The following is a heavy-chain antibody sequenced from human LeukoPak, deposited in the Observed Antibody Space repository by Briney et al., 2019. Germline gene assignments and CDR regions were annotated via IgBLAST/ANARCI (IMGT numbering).Heavy chain of an antibody. CDR1: GYTFTGYY. D-gene: IGHD6-13*01. CDR2: INPNSGGT. CDR3: AREEGSSWYEEDWFDP. Sequence: ASVKVSCKASGYTFTGYYMHWVRQAPGQGLEWMGRINPNSGGTNYAQKFQGRVTMTRDTSISTAYMELSRLRSDDTAVYYCAREEGSSWYEEDWFDPWSQGTLVTVSS. J-gene: IGHJ5*02. V-gene: IGHV1-2*06.